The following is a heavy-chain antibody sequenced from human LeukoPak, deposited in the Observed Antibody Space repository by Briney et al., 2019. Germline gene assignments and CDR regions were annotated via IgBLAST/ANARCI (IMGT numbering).Heavy chain of an antibody. CDR1: GGTFSSYA. CDR2: IIPIFGTA. CDR3: ARGVFQQLADYYYYYMDV. Sequence: GASVKDSCKASGGTFSSYAISWVRQAPGQGLEWMGRIIPIFGTANYAQKFQGRVTITADESTSTAYMELSSLRSEDTAVYYCARGVFQQLADYYYYYMDVWGKGTTVTISS. V-gene: IGHV1-69*13. J-gene: IGHJ6*03. D-gene: IGHD6-13*01.